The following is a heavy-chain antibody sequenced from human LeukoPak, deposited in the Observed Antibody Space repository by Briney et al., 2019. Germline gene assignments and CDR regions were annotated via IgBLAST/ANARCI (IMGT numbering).Heavy chain of an antibody. Sequence: PGGSLRLSCAASGFTFSSYAMSWVRQAPGKGLQWVSAISGSGGSTFYADSVKGRFTISRDNSKNTLYPQMNSMRAEDTAVYYCAKDSSSGSRCYYMDVWGKGTTVTVSS. CDR2: ISGSGGST. J-gene: IGHJ6*03. CDR1: GFTFSSYA. V-gene: IGHV3-23*01. D-gene: IGHD3-22*01. CDR3: AKDSSSGSRCYYMDV.